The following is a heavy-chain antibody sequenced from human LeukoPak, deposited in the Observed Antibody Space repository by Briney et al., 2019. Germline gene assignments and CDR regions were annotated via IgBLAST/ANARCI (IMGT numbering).Heavy chain of an antibody. CDR3: ARQVHYYYMDV. V-gene: IGHV5-51*01. CDR1: GYNFVRYW. Sequence: GESLKISCRASGYNFVRYWIGWVRQMPGKGLEWVAIIYPGDSDTRYGPSFQGQVTISADKSISTAYLQWSSLKASDTAMYYCARQVHYYYMDVWGKGTTVTVSS. CDR2: IYPGDSDT. J-gene: IGHJ6*03. D-gene: IGHD4/OR15-4a*01.